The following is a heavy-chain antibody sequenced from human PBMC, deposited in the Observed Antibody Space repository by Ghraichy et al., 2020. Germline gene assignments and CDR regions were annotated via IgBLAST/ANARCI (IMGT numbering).Heavy chain of an antibody. CDR3: ARDYYFGGYSYWYFDL. D-gene: IGHD3/OR15-3a*01. CDR2: IKQDGSEK. CDR1: GFTFSDHW. J-gene: IGHJ2*01. V-gene: IGHV3-7*01. Sequence: GGSLRLSCAASGFTFSDHWMSWVRQAPGKGLEWVANIKQDGSEKYYVDSVNGRFTISRDNAKNSLYLQMNSLRAEDTAVYYCARDYYFGGYSYWYFDLWGRGTLVTVSS.